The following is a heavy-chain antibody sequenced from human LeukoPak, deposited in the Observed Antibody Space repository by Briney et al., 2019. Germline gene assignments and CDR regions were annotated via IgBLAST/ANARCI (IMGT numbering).Heavy chain of an antibody. J-gene: IGHJ6*04. Sequence: GGSLRLSCTASGLTFGDYAMSWVRQAPGKGLEWVGFIRSKAYGGTTEYAASVKGRFTISRDDSKSIAYLQMNSLKTEDTAVYYCTRDPAGAAMLSLQDYYYGMDVWGRGTTVTVSS. CDR1: GLTFGDYA. CDR3: TRDPAGAAMLSLQDYYYGMDV. V-gene: IGHV3-49*04. D-gene: IGHD2-2*01. CDR2: IRSKAYGGTT.